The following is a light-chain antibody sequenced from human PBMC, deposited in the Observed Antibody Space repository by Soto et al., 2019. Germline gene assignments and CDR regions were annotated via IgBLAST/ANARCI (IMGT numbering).Light chain of an antibody. CDR3: AGWDDTLNGLV. CDR2: SND. CDR1: TSNIESNT. J-gene: IGLJ3*02. V-gene: IGLV1-44*01. Sequence: QAVVTQPPSASGTPGQRVTISCSGSTSNIESNTVNWYQQLPGTAPKLLIYSNDQRPSGVPDRISGCKSGTSASLAISGLQSEDEADYYCAGWDDTLNGLVFGGGTKLTVL.